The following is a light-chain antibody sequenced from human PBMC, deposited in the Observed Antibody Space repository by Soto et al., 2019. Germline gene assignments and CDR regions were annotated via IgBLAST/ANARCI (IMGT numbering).Light chain of an antibody. CDR3: SSYTTSNTRQIV. V-gene: IGLV2-14*01. Sequence: QSVLTQPASVSGSPGQSITISCTGTSSDVGGYNYVSWYQQHPGKAPKFMIYDVSNRPSGVSNRFSGSKSGNTASLTISGLQADDESEYYCSSYTTSNTRQIVFGTGTKLTVL. CDR2: DVS. CDR1: SSDVGGYNY. J-gene: IGLJ1*01.